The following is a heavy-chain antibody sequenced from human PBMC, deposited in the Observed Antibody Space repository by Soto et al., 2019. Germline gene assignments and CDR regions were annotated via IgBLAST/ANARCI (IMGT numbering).Heavy chain of an antibody. Sequence: GGSLRLSCAASGFTFSSYAMSWVRQAPGKGLEWVSAISGSGGSTYYADSVKGRFTISRDNSKNTLYLQMNSLRAEDTAVYYCAKGPLRGIFGVTDPYFDYWGQGTLVTVSS. CDR2: ISGSGGST. V-gene: IGHV3-23*01. J-gene: IGHJ4*02. CDR3: AKGPLRGIFGVTDPYFDY. D-gene: IGHD3-10*01. CDR1: GFTFSSYA.